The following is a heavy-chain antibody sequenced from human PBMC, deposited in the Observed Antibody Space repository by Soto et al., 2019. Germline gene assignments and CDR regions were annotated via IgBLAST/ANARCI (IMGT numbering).Heavy chain of an antibody. CDR1: GGSISNADYY. Sequence: PSETLSLTCTVSGGSISNADYYGSWVLQPPGKGLELIWYIYYIGISFFNPSLKSRVTMSKDTSKNQFSLGLTSVTAADTAVYYCARATLVRVGGMDVWGRGTTVTVSS. J-gene: IGHJ6*02. D-gene: IGHD3-9*01. V-gene: IGHV4-30-4*01. CDR2: IYYIGIS. CDR3: ARATLVRVGGMDV.